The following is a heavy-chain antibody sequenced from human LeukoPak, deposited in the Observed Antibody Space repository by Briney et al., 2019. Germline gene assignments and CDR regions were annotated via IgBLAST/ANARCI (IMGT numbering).Heavy chain of an antibody. Sequence: PGGSLRLSCAASGFTFSSYSMNWVRQAPGKGLEWVSSISSSSSYIYYADSVKGRFTISRDNAKNSLYLQMNSLRAEDTAVYYCARIPSSSWYYRYYFDYWGQGTLVTVSS. CDR1: GFTFSSYS. V-gene: IGHV3-21*01. CDR2: ISSSSSYI. D-gene: IGHD6-13*01. CDR3: ARIPSSSWYYRYYFDY. J-gene: IGHJ4*02.